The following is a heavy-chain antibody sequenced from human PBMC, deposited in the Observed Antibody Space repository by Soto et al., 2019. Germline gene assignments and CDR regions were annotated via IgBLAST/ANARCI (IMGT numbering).Heavy chain of an antibody. CDR3: ARVGSGYVWGFDY. V-gene: IGHV1-69*01. Sequence: QVQLVQSGAEVKKPGSSVKVSCKASGGTFSSYAISWVRQAPGQGLEWRGGIIPIFCTANYAQKFQGRVTITADESTSTACMDLRSLRSEDTVVYYWARVGSGYVWGFDYWGQGTLVTVSS. CDR2: IIPIFCTA. D-gene: IGHD3-16*01. J-gene: IGHJ4*02. CDR1: GGTFSSYA.